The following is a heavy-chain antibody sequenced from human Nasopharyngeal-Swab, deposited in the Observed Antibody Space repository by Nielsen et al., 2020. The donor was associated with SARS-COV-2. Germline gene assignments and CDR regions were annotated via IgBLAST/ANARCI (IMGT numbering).Heavy chain of an antibody. J-gene: IGHJ6*03. Sequence: GESLKISCAASGFTFSTYGMHWVRQAPGKGLEWVAVISYDGSDKYYADSVKSRFTISRDNSKNTLYLLMHSLRAEDTAVYYCAKDAAARLPPFYYYYMDVWGKGTTVTVSS. CDR2: ISYDGSDK. D-gene: IGHD6-13*01. CDR1: GFTFSTYG. CDR3: AKDAAARLPPFYYYYMDV. V-gene: IGHV3-30*18.